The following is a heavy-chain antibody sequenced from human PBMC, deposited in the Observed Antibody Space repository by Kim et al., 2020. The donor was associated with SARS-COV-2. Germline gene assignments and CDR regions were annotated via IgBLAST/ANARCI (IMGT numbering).Heavy chain of an antibody. J-gene: IGHJ4*02. CDR2: IHYSGSSIFYSGTT. Sequence: SETLSLTCSVSGGSINSYYWSWIRQPPGKGLEWIGYIHYSGSSIFYSGTTDYNPSLKSRVTISIDTSKNQFSLKMTSVTAADTAVYYCARGGGYCSSTSCELDSWGQGILAT. D-gene: IGHD2-2*01. V-gene: IGHV4-59*01. CDR1: GGSINSYY. CDR3: ARGGGYCSSTSCELDS.